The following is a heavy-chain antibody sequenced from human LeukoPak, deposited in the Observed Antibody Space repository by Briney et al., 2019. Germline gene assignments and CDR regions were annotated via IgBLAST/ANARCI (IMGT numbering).Heavy chain of an antibody. CDR1: GGSISSDY. CDR2: IYYSGTT. CDR3: ARHGYCSGGSCYWDY. V-gene: IGHV4-59*08. D-gene: IGHD2-15*01. J-gene: IGHJ4*02. Sequence: PSETLSLTCTVSGGSISSDYWSWIRQPPGKGLEWIGYIYYSGTTRYNPSLKSRVTISLDTSKNQFSLKLSSVTAADTAVYYCARHGYCSGGSCYWDYWGQGTLVTVSS.